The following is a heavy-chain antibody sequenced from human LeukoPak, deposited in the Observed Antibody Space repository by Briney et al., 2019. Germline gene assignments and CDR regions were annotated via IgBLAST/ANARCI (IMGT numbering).Heavy chain of an antibody. J-gene: IGHJ6*02. CDR3: ARDRGNKIVVVPAAILGMDV. CDR1: GGTFSSHA. Sequence: SVKVSCKASGGTFSSHAISWVRQAPGQGLEWMGRIIPILGIANYAQKFQGRVTITADKSTSTAYMELSSLRSEDTAVYYCARDRGNKIVVVPAAILGMDVWGQGTTVTVSS. CDR2: IIPILGIA. D-gene: IGHD2-2*01. V-gene: IGHV1-69*04.